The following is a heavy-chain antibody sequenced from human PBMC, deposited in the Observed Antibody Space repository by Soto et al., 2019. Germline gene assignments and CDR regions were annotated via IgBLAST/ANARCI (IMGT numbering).Heavy chain of an antibody. CDR2: IYHSGST. V-gene: IGHV4-4*02. CDR3: ASVRGGAAGMDIKVGY. D-gene: IGHD6-13*01. CDR1: GGSISSSNW. J-gene: IGHJ4*02. Sequence: SETLSLTCAVSGGSISSSNWWSWVRQPPGKGLEWIGEIYHSGSTNYNPSLKSRVTISVDKSKNQFSLKLSSVTAADTAVYYCASVRGGAAGMDIKVGYWGQGTLVTVSS.